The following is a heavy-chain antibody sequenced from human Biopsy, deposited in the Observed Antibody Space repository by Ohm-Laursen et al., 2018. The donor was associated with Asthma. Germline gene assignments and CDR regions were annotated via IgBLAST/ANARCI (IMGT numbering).Heavy chain of an antibody. D-gene: IGHD2-8*01. V-gene: IGHV3-30*03. CDR1: GFTFRNYG. Sequence: SLRLSCSAAGFTFRNYGMHWVRQVAGKGLDWVAVVTYDGISQYYAGSVKGRFTISRDNSRNTLNLQMNSVRPDDTAVYFCARERAGVLGSYNGMDVWGPGTTVSVSS. J-gene: IGHJ6*02. CDR2: VTYDGISQ. CDR3: ARERAGVLGSYNGMDV.